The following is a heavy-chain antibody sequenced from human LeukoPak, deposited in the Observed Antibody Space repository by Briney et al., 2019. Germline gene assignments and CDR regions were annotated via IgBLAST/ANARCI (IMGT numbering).Heavy chain of an antibody. CDR1: GGSISSYY. Sequence: SETLSLTCTVSGGSISSYYWSWIRQPAGKGLEWIGRIYTGGSTNYNPSLRSRVTMSVDTSKNQFSLKLSSVTAADTAVYYCSXDYYXTSGLLTKYYFDYWGQGTLVTVSS. J-gene: IGHJ4*02. CDR3: SXDYYXTSGLLTKYYFDY. D-gene: IGHD3-22*01. V-gene: IGHV4-4*07. CDR2: IYTGGST.